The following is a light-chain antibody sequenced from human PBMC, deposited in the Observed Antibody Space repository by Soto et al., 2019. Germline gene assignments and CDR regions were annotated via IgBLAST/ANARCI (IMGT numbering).Light chain of an antibody. V-gene: IGKV1-6*01. Sequence: KMNQSHSTLSASIGPRVTITCRASQGIRNDLGWYQQKPGKAPKLLIYAASSLQSGVPSRFSGSGSGTDFTLTISSLQPEDFATYYCLQYYVYPRTFGQGTKVDI. CDR2: AAS. CDR1: QGIRND. J-gene: IGKJ1*01. CDR3: LQYYVYPRT.